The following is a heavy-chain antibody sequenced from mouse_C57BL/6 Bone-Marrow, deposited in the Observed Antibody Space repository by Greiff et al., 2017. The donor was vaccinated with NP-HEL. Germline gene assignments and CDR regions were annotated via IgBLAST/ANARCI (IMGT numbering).Heavy chain of an antibody. CDR2: IWSDGST. V-gene: IGHV2-6*03. CDR1: GFSLTSYG. Sequence: VMLVESGPGLVAPSQSLSITCTVSGFSLTSYGVHWVRQPPGKGLEWLVVIWSDGSTTYNSALKSRLSISKDNSKSQVFLKMNSLQTDDTAMYYCARPGDRDGNSYAMDYWGQGTSVTVSS. J-gene: IGHJ4*01. D-gene: IGHD2-1*01. CDR3: ARPGDRDGNSYAMDY.